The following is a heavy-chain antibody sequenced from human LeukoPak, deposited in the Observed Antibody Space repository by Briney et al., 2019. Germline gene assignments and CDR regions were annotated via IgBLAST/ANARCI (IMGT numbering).Heavy chain of an antibody. D-gene: IGHD5-12*01. CDR3: ARLYSGYDSPSYYFDY. V-gene: IGHV4-34*01. CDR2: INHSGST. CDR1: GGSFSGYY. Sequence: KPSETLSLTCAVYGGSFSGYYWSWIRQPPGKGLEWIREINHSGSTNYNPSLKSRVTISVDTSKNQFSLKLSSVTAADTAVYYCARLYSGYDSPSYYFDYWGQGTLVTVSS. J-gene: IGHJ4*02.